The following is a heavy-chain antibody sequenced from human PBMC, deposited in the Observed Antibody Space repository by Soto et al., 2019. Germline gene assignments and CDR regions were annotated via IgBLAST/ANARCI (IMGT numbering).Heavy chain of an antibody. J-gene: IGHJ6*03. CDR2: IKSKTDGGTT. CDR1: RFTVWNSW. CDR3: TTYLLGGIVVVPAASPDYMDV. Sequence: KPGGSLGLSCAASRFTVWNSWVGVVRQTPRKGLEWVGRIKSKTDGGTTDYAAPVKGRFTISRDDSKNTLYLQMNSLKTEDTAVYYCTTYLLGGIVVVPAASPDYMDVWGKGTTVTVSS. V-gene: IGHV3-15*01. D-gene: IGHD2-2*01.